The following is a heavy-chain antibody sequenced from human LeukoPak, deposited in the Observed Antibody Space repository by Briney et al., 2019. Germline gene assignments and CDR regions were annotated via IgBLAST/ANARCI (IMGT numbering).Heavy chain of an antibody. Sequence: PGRSLRLSCAASGFTFTDYWMTWVRQVPGKGLEWVANINRAGIKSYYVDSVKGRFTISRDNAENSLYLQMDSLRVDDPAVYYCARVGTWELQTVFDNWGEGTLVTVSS. V-gene: IGHV3-7*01. CDR1: GFTFTDYW. CDR2: INRAGIKS. CDR3: ARVGTWELQTVFDN. D-gene: IGHD1-26*01. J-gene: IGHJ4*02.